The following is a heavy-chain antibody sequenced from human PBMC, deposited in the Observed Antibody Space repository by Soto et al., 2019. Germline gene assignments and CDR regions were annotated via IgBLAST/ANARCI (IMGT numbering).Heavy chain of an antibody. J-gene: IGHJ4*02. V-gene: IGHV4-34*01. Sequence: SETLSLTCAVYGVSFIGYYWTWIRQPPGTGLEWIGEINHSGSTNYNPSLKSRVTISVDTSKDQFSLKLTSVTAADTAVYYCARDKLPGLFAYRGQGTLVTVYS. CDR1: GVSFIGYY. CDR2: INHSGST. CDR3: ARDKLPGLFAY.